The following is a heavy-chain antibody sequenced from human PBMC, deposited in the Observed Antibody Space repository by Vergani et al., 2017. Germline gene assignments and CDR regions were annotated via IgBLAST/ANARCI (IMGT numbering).Heavy chain of an antibody. Sequence: QLQLQESGPGLVKPSETLSLTCTVSGGSISSSSYYWGWIRQPPGKGLEWIGSIYYSGSTYYNPSLKSRVTISVDTSKNQFSLKLSSVTAADTAVYYCASMQTYSDSSGYCDYWGQGTLVTVSS. CDR1: GGSISSSSYY. CDR3: ASMQTYSDSSGYCDY. D-gene: IGHD3-22*01. J-gene: IGHJ4*02. V-gene: IGHV4-39*01. CDR2: IYYSGST.